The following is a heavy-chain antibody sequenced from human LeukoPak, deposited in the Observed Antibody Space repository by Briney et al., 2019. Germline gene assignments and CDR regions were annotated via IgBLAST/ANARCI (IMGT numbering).Heavy chain of an antibody. V-gene: IGHV3-49*03. CDR2: VRSKTLGGKT. D-gene: IGHD2-2*01. Sequence: GGSLRLSCQASVFTIGEYSLTWIRQAPGKGLEWVGFVRSKTLGGKTEYAASVKGRFSISRDDFKSIAYLQMNSLRTEDTAIYYCARDHYAYAWRHFRLDYFGMDVCGQGTTVTVSS. CDR1: VFTIGEYS. J-gene: IGHJ6*02. CDR3: ARDHYAYAWRHFRLDYFGMDV.